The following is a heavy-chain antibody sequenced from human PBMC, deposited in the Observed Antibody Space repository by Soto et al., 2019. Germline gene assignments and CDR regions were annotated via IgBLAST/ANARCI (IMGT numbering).Heavy chain of an antibody. CDR2: INPSGGST. CDR1: GYTFTSYY. D-gene: IGHD6-19*01. CDR3: ARDGGEQWLVS. V-gene: IGHV1-46*01. J-gene: IGHJ5*02. Sequence: QVQLVQSGAEVKKPGASVKVSCKASGYTFTSYYMHWVRQAPGQGLEWMGIINPSGGSTSYAQKFQGRVTMPRDTSTSTVYLEQSSLRSEDTAVYYCARDGGEQWLVSWGQGTLVTVSS.